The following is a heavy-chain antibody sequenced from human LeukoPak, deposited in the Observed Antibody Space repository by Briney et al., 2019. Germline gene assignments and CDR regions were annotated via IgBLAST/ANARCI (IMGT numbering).Heavy chain of an antibody. J-gene: IGHJ6*02. Sequence: PSGTLSLTCAVSGGSISSSNWWSWVRQPPGKGLEWIGEIYHSGSTNYNPSLKSRVTISVDKSMNQFSLKLSSVTAADTAVYYCARLPYYYYGMDVWGQGTTVTVSS. CDR1: GGSISSSNW. CDR3: ARLPYYYYGMDV. V-gene: IGHV4-4*02. CDR2: IYHSGST.